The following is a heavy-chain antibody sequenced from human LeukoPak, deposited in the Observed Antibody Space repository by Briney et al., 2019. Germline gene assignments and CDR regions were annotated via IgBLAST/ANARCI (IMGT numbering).Heavy chain of an antibody. Sequence: GGSLRLSCAASGFTFSSYGMPWVRQAPGKGLVWGSRINSDGSSTSYADSVKGRFTISRDNAKNTLYLQMNSMRPEDTAVYYCAREIRELTFDYWGQGTLVTVSS. V-gene: IGHV3-74*01. CDR1: GFTFSSYG. CDR3: AREIRELTFDY. CDR2: INSDGSST. D-gene: IGHD1-7*01. J-gene: IGHJ4*02.